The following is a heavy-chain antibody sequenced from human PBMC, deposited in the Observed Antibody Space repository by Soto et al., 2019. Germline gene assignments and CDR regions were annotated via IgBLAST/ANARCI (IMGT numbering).Heavy chain of an antibody. V-gene: IGHV1-18*01. CDR1: GYTFTSYG. D-gene: IGHD2-15*01. CDR3: ARVGDIVVVVAAKGLDY. CDR2: ISAYNGNT. Sequence: ASVKVSCKASGYTFTSYGISWVRQAPGQGLEWMGWISAYNGNTNYAQKLQGRVTMTTDTSTSTAYMELRSLRSDDTAVYYCARVGDIVVVVAAKGLDYWGQGTLVTVSS. J-gene: IGHJ4*02.